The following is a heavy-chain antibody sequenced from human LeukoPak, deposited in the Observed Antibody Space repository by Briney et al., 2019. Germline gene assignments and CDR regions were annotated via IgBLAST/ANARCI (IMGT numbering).Heavy chain of an antibody. CDR2: IHPNSGGT. CDR1: GYTFSYYY. D-gene: IGHD3-10*01. Sequence: GASVKVSCKAAGYTFSYYYIHWVRQAPGQGPEWMGWIHPNSGGTKYADKFQGRVTMTRETSISTAYMELSRLKSDDTAVYYCARGNSLSSYYNWLDPWGQGTLVTVSS. J-gene: IGHJ5*02. V-gene: IGHV1-2*02. CDR3: ARGNSLSSYYNWLDP.